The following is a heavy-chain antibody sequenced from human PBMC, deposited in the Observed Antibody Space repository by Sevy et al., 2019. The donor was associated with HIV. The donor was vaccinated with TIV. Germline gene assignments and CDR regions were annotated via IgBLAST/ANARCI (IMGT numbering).Heavy chain of an antibody. V-gene: IGHV4-59*01. CDR3: ARGGGIAAHYYFDY. D-gene: IGHD6-13*01. CDR1: GGSISSYY. Sequence: SETLSLTCTVSGGSISSYYWSWIRQPPGKGLEWIGYIYYSGSTNYNPSLKSRVTISVDTSKNHFSLKLSSVTAADTAVYYCARGGGIAAHYYFDYWGQGTLVTVSS. J-gene: IGHJ4*02. CDR2: IYYSGST.